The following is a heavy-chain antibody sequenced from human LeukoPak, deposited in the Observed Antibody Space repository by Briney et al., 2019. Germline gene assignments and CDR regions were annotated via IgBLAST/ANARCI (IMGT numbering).Heavy chain of an antibody. J-gene: IGHJ4*02. CDR2: ISGSGGST. CDR1: GFTFSSYA. Sequence: GGSLRLSCAASGFTFSSYAMSWVRQAPGKGLEWVSAISGSGGSTYYADSVKGRFTISRDDSKNTLYLQTNSLRAEDTAVYYCAPFCSTTSCYTFDSWGQGTLVAVSS. V-gene: IGHV3-23*01. CDR3: APFCSTTSCYTFDS. D-gene: IGHD2-2*02.